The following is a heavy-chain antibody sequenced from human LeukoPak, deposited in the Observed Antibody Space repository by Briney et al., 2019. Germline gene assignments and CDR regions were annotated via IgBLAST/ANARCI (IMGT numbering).Heavy chain of an antibody. V-gene: IGHV3-30*18. CDR1: GFTFSSYG. Sequence: GGSLSLSCAASGFTFSSYGMHWVRQAPGKGLEWVAVISYDGSNKYYADSVKGRFTISRDNSKNTLYLQMNSLRAEDTAVYYCAKWKADIWGQGTMVTVSS. CDR2: ISYDGSNK. D-gene: IGHD1-1*01. J-gene: IGHJ3*02. CDR3: AKWKADI.